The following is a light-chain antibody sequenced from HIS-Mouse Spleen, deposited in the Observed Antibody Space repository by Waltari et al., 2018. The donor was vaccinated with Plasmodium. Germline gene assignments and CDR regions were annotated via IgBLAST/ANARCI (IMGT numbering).Light chain of an antibody. CDR1: SSDVGSYNL. CDR2: EGS. J-gene: IGLJ1*01. V-gene: IGLV2-23*01. CDR3: CSYAGSSTLV. Sequence: QSALTQPASVSGSPGQSITISCTGTSSDVGSYNLVSWYQQHPGKAPKLMIYEGSKRPSWVSNRFSGSKSGNTASLTISGLQAEDEADYYCCSYAGSSTLVFGTGTKVTVL.